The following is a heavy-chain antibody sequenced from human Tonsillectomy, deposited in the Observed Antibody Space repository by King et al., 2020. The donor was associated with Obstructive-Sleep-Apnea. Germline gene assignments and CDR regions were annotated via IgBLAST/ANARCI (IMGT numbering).Heavy chain of an antibody. D-gene: IGHD6-19*01. J-gene: IGHJ6*02. Sequence: VQLVESGGGVVQPGRSLRLSCAASGFTFSSYDIHWVRQAPGKGLEWVAGISYDGSNKYYADSVKGRLTISRDNSKNTLYLQMNSLRAEDTAVYYCAKEPLYSSGWTSYYYYYGMDVWGQGTPVTVSS. CDR2: ISYDGSNK. CDR3: AKEPLYSSGWTSYYYYYGMDV. V-gene: IGHV3-30*18. CDR1: GFTFSSYD.